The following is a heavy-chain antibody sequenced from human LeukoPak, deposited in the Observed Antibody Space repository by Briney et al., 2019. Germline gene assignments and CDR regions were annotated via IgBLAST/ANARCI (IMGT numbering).Heavy chain of an antibody. Sequence: ASVKVSCKASGYTFTGYYMHWVRQAPGQGLEWMGRINPNSGGTNYAQKFQGRVTMTRDTSISTAYMELSRLRSDDTAVYYCAREKPSDSSSGLGLLDRLINPEYYFDSWGQGTLVTVSS. CDR3: AREKPSDSSSGLGLLDRLINPEYYFDS. V-gene: IGHV1-2*06. CDR2: INPNSGGT. J-gene: IGHJ4*02. D-gene: IGHD3-22*01. CDR1: GYTFTGYY.